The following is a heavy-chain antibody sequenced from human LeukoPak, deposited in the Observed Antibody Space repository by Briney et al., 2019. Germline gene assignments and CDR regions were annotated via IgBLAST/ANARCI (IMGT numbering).Heavy chain of an antibody. D-gene: IGHD1-26*01. V-gene: IGHV3-48*03. CDR1: GFSFSDHE. Sequence: PGGSLRLSCAASGFSFSDHEMNWVRQAPGKGLEWVSYLSSSGNAYYADSVKGRFTISRDNPKNSLYLQMTSLRADDTAVYYCASGRGSYSPGYWGQGTLVTVSS. J-gene: IGHJ4*02. CDR2: LSSSGNA. CDR3: ASGRGSYSPGY.